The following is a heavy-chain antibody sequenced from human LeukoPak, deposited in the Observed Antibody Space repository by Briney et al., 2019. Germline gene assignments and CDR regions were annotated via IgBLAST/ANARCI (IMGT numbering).Heavy chain of an antibody. CDR2: INHSGST. D-gene: IGHD4-23*01. V-gene: IGHV4-34*01. CDR1: GGSFSGYY. Sequence: SETLSLTCAVYGGSFSGYYWSWIRQPPGKGLEWIGEINHSGSTNYNPSLKSRVTISVDTSKNQFSLKLSSVTAADTAVYYCARGSRPPTTVVRRGNWFDPWGQGTLVTVSS. CDR3: ARGSRPPTTVVRRGNWFDP. J-gene: IGHJ5*02.